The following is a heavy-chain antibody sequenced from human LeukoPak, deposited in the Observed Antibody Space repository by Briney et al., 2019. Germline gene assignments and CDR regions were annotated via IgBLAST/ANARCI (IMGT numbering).Heavy chain of an antibody. CDR1: GGSFSGYY. CDR2: INHSGST. CDR3: ARDSGAIKGRYNWFDP. Sequence: PSETPSLTCAVYGGSFSGYYWSWIRQPPGKGLEWIGEINHSGSTNYNPSLKSRVTISVDTSKNQFSLKLSSVTAADTAVYYCARDSGAIKGRYNWFDPWGQGTLVTVSS. J-gene: IGHJ5*02. D-gene: IGHD3-10*01. V-gene: IGHV4-34*01.